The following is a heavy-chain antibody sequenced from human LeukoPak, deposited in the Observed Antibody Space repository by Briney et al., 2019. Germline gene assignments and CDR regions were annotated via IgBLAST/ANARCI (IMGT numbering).Heavy chain of an antibody. Sequence: ASVKVSCKASGYTFTSYYMHWVRQAPGQGLEWMGRIKPNSGGTNYAQKFQGRVTMTRDTSISTAYMELSRLRSDDTAVYYCAGYSLDAFDIWGQGTMVTVSS. V-gene: IGHV1-2*06. D-gene: IGHD3-22*01. CDR2: IKPNSGGT. CDR3: AGYSLDAFDI. J-gene: IGHJ3*02. CDR1: GYTFTSYY.